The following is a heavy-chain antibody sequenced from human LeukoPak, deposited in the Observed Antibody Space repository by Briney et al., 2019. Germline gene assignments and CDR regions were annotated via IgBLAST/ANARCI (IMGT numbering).Heavy chain of an antibody. J-gene: IGHJ6*02. Sequence: GGSLRLSCAASGFTFSTYWLHWVRQAPGKGLEWVARISYAGSNNYYADSVKGRFTISSDNPKNTLYLQMDSLRAEDTAVYYCARAAHTTYVLGRYYYYAMDVWGQGTTVTVSS. V-gene: IGHV3-30-3*01. D-gene: IGHD3-10*01. CDR1: GFTFSTYW. CDR3: ARAAHTTYVLGRYYYYAMDV. CDR2: ISYAGSNN.